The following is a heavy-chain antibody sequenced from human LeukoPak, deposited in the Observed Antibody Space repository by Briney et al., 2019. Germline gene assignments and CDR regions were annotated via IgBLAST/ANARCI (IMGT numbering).Heavy chain of an antibody. CDR1: GFDFSSYT. D-gene: IGHD6-6*01. CDR3: ARESEQLGDFDY. CDR2: ISSSSSSTI. Sequence: GGSLRLSCVGSGFDFSSYTMNWVRQAPGKGLEWVSYISSSSSSTIYYADSVKGRFTISRDNAKNSLYLQMNSLRAEDTAVYYCARESEQLGDFDYWGQGTLVTVSS. V-gene: IGHV3-48*01. J-gene: IGHJ4*02.